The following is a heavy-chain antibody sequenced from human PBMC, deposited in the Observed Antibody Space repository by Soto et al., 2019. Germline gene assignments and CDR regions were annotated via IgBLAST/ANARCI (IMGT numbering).Heavy chain of an antibody. V-gene: IGHV4-39*01. J-gene: IGHJ5*02. CDR1: GGSISSSVYY. CDR2: IFYSGSS. Sequence: QLQLQESGPGLVKPSETLSLTCTVSGGSISSSVYYWGWIRQPPGKGLEWIGSIFYSGSSYYNPSLKSRVTISVDTSKNQFSLKLTSVTAADTAVYYCARHHTRYYDFWRPLWFDPWGQGTLVTVSS. D-gene: IGHD3-3*01. CDR3: ARHHTRYYDFWRPLWFDP.